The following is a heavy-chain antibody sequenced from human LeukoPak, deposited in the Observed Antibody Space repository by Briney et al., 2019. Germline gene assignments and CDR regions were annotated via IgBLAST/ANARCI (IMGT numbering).Heavy chain of an antibody. V-gene: IGHV3-21*01. CDR3: ARVTDSGYDYVFDY. CDR2: ISSSSSYI. D-gene: IGHD5-12*01. J-gene: IGHJ4*02. CDR1: GFTFSSYS. Sequence: GGSLRLSCAASGFTFSSYSMNWVRQAPGKGLEWVSSISSSSSYIYYADSVKGRFTISRDNAKNSLYLQMNSLGAEDTAVYYCARVTDSGYDYVFDYWGQGTLVTVSS.